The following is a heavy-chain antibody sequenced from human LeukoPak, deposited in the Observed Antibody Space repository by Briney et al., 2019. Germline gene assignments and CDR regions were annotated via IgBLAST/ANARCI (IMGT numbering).Heavy chain of an antibody. V-gene: IGHV3-48*03. Sequence: GGSLRLSCAASGFTFSSYEMNWGRQAPGQGLEGFSYIGISVITIYYADSVKGRFTIPTDNAKNSLYLQMHSLRAEDTAVYYCAELGITMIGGVWGKGTTVTISS. D-gene: IGHD3-10*02. J-gene: IGHJ6*04. CDR3: AELGITMIGGV. CDR1: GFTFSSYE. CDR2: IGISVITI.